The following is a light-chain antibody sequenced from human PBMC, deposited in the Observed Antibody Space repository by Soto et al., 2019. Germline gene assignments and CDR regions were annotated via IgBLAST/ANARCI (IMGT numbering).Light chain of an antibody. V-gene: IGKV1-39*01. Sequence: DIPMTQSPSSLSASVGDRVTITCRASQSISSYLTWYQQKPGKAPKLLIYAASSLQSGVPSRFSGRGPGTDFTLTISSLQPEEFATYYWQQSYSTPWTFGQGTKVEIK. J-gene: IGKJ1*01. CDR2: AAS. CDR1: QSISSY. CDR3: QQSYSTPWT.